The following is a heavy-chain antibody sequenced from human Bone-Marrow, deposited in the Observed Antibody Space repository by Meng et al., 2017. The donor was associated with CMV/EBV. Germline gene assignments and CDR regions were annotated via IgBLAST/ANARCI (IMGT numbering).Heavy chain of an antibody. D-gene: IGHD3-16*02. CDR3: AREEDDYVWGSYRYRGGFDY. CDR2: IYSSGST. V-gene: IGHV4-39*07. J-gene: IGHJ4*02. Sequence: SETLSLTCTVSGGSISSSSYYWGWIRQPPGKGLEWIGSIYSSGSTYYNPSLKSRVTISVGTSKNQFSLKLSSVTAADTAVYYCAREEDDYVWGSYRYRGGFDYWGQGTLVTVSS. CDR1: GGSISSSSYY.